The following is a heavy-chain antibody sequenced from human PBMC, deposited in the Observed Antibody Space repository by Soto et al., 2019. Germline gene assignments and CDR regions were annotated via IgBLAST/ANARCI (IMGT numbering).Heavy chain of an antibody. CDR3: ARADLNYEAYYYYGMDV. J-gene: IGHJ6*02. V-gene: IGHV3-7*01. Sequence: EVQLVESGGGMVQAGGSLRLYCAASGFRFSSYRRNWVRQAPGKGLEWLANMKQDGTEKYYVDSVKGRFTISRDNAKNSVYLQMNNLRDEDTAVYYCARADLNYEAYYYYGMDVWGQGTTVTVSS. CDR2: MKQDGTEK. CDR1: GFRFSSYR. D-gene: IGHD1-7*01.